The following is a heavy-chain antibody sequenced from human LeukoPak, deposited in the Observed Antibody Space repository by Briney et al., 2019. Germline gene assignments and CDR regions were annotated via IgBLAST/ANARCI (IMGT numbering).Heavy chain of an antibody. V-gene: IGHV4-59*08. CDR2: INYSGST. CDR3: ARHPSSGGLYYFDY. Sequence: SETLSLTCTVSGGSISSYYWSWIRQPPGKGLEWIGYINYSGSTKYNPSLKSRVTISVDTSKNQFSLKVSSVTAADTAFYYCARHPSSGGLYYFDYWGQGTLVTVSS. D-gene: IGHD2-15*01. CDR1: GGSISSYY. J-gene: IGHJ4*02.